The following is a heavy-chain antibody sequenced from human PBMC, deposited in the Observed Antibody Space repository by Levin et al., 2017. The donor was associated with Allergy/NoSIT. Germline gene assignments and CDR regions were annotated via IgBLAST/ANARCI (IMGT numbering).Heavy chain of an antibody. CDR2: ISGSGGST. D-gene: IGHD2-2*01. J-gene: IGHJ6*03. CDR1: GFTFSSYA. V-gene: IGHV3-23*01. CDR3: AKSLGCSSTSCSIYMDV. Sequence: SCAASGFTFSSYAMSWVRQAPGKGLEWVSAISGSGGSTYYADSVKGRFTISRDNSKNTLYLQMNSLRAEDTAVYYCAKSLGCSSTSCSIYMDVWGKGTTVTVSS.